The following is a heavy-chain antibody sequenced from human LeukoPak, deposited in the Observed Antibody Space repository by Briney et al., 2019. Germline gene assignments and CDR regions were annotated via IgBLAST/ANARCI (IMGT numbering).Heavy chain of an antibody. Sequence: KSSETLSLTCTVSGGSLGTYHWSWIRQPPGKGLEWIGYINFSGTTNYNPSLKSRVSISVDTSKNQFSLRLSSVTAADTAVYYCARGTMMVGPWGQGTQVTVSS. V-gene: IGHV4-59*01. CDR3: ARGTMMVGP. J-gene: IGHJ5*02. CDR2: INFSGTT. D-gene: IGHD3-22*01. CDR1: GGSLGTYH.